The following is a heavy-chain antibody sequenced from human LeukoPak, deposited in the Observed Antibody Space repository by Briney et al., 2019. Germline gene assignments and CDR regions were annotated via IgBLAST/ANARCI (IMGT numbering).Heavy chain of an antibody. Sequence: SETLSLTCAVYGGSFSGYYWSWIRQPPGKGLEWIGEINHSGSTNYNPSLKSRVTISVDTSKNQFSLKLSSVTAADTAVYYCARTAGEQWLPSYYFDYWGQGTLVTVSS. V-gene: IGHV4-34*01. CDR3: ARTAGEQWLPSYYFDY. D-gene: IGHD6-19*01. CDR1: GGSFSGYY. J-gene: IGHJ4*02. CDR2: INHSGST.